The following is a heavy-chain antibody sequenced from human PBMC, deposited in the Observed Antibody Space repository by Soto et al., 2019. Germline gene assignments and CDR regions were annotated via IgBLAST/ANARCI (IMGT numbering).Heavy chain of an antibody. Sequence: EVQLVESGGGLVQPGGSLRISCAVSGFSITTYWMSWVRQAPGKGLQWVASIKQDGSEIYYLDSVRGRFTISRDSAENPLHLLMNSLSAEDTGVYFCARDVGFDYVNWGQGTLVTVSS. J-gene: IGHJ4*02. CDR3: ARDVGFDYVN. CDR1: GFSITTYW. V-gene: IGHV3-7*01. CDR2: IKQDGSEI. D-gene: IGHD3-16*01.